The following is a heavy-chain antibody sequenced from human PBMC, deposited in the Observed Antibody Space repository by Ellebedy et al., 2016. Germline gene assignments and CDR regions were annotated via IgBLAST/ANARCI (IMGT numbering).Heavy chain of an antibody. D-gene: IGHD5-18*01. Sequence: ASVKVSCKASGYTFTTYAMHWVRQAPGQRLEWMGWINAGNGNTKYSQKFQGRVTITRDTFASTAYMELSSLRSEDTAVYYCARTHTAMLEYNYGMDVWGQGTTVTVSS. CDR1: GYTFTTYA. CDR2: INAGNGNT. J-gene: IGHJ6*02. CDR3: ARTHTAMLEYNYGMDV. V-gene: IGHV1-3*01.